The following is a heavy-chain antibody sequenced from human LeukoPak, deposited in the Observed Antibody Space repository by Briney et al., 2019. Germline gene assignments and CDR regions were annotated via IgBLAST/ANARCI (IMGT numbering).Heavy chain of an antibody. V-gene: IGHV1-18*01. CDR1: GYTFTSYC. CDR2: ISAYNGNT. D-gene: IGHD2-21*01. J-gene: IGHJ5*02. CDR3: ARGAYRYNFLFDH. Sequence: ASVKVSCKAAGYTFTSYCISWVRQAPGQGLEWMGWISAYNGNTDYAQKLQGRVTMTTDTSTSTAYMELRSLRSDDTAVYYCARGAYRYNFLFDHWRQGTLVTVSS.